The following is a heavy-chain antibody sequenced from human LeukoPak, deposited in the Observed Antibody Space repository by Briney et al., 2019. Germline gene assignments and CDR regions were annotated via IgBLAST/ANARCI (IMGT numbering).Heavy chain of an antibody. CDR2: IFYSGST. CDR3: ARPYVSSGYYYL. CDR1: GGSISTNSW. D-gene: IGHD3-22*01. V-gene: IGHV4-4*02. J-gene: IGHJ5*02. Sequence: SGTLSLTCAVSGGSISTNSWWTWVRQPPGKGLEWVGNIFYSGSTYYNPSLKSRVTISVDTSKNQFSLELSSVTAADTAVYYCARPYVSSGYYYLWGQGTLVTVSS.